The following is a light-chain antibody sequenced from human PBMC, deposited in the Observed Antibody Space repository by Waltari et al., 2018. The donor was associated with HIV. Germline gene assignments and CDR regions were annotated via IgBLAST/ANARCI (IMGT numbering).Light chain of an antibody. Sequence: QSALTQPAPVSGSPGQSITVSCTGTSSDVGAYDDVSWYQETPSTAPELVIYEVSNRPSGISSRLSGSKSGNTASLTISGLQTEDEGDYYCSSFTTSNSLLFGGGTKVTVL. J-gene: IGLJ2*01. CDR3: SSFTTSNSLL. CDR1: SSDVGAYDD. V-gene: IGLV2-14*01. CDR2: EVS.